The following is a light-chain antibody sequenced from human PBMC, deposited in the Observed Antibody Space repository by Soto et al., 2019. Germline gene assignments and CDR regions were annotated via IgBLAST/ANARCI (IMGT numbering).Light chain of an antibody. CDR3: QRYNTYSRT. Sequence: DIQMTQSPSTLSASVGDRVTITCRASQSIGSWLAWYQHKPGKAPKLLIFDAFSLDSGVPSRFSGSGSATEYTLTISSLQPDEFETYYCQRYNTYSRTFGQGTNVEIK. CDR2: DAF. V-gene: IGKV1-5*01. CDR1: QSIGSW. J-gene: IGKJ1*01.